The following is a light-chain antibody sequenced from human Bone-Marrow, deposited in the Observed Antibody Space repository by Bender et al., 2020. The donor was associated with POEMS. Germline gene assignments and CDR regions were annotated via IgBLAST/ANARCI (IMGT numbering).Light chain of an antibody. CDR3: QSYDSSLGASV. CDR1: NSNLGSNT. V-gene: IGLV1-44*01. J-gene: IGLJ3*02. Sequence: QSVLTQPPSASGTPGQRVTISCSGSNSNLGSNTVNWFQQLPGTAPKLLIYSNNQRPSGVPDRFSGSKSGTSASLAISGLQSEDEADYYCQSYDSSLGASVFGGGTRLTVL. CDR2: SNN.